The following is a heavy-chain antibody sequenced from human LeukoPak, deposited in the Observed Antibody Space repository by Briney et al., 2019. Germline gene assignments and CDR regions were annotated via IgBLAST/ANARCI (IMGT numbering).Heavy chain of an antibody. Sequence: SVKVSCKASGGTFSSYAISWVRQAPGQGLEWMGGIIPIFGTANYAQKFQGRVTITADESTNTAYMELSSLRSEDTAVYYCARDREQLVNWFDPWGQGTLVTVSS. D-gene: IGHD6-13*01. V-gene: IGHV1-69*13. CDR3: ARDREQLVNWFDP. J-gene: IGHJ5*02. CDR1: GGTFSSYA. CDR2: IIPIFGTA.